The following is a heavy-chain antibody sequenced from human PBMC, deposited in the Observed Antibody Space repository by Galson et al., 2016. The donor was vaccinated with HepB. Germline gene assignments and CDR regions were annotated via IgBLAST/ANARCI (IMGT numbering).Heavy chain of an antibody. CDR1: GFTFSXXX. D-gene: IGHD4-17*01. V-gene: IGHV3-48*02. Sequence: SLRLSCAASGFTFSXXXMDXXXQAXXXGLXXISXXXTSXXXIXXXDSVRGRFTISRNNAKNPLXLQRNGLRDEDTAVYYCARDAYGEKRGDXWGQGTLXTVSS. CDR2: XXTSXXXI. J-gene: IGHJ4*02. CDR3: ARDAYGEKRGDX.